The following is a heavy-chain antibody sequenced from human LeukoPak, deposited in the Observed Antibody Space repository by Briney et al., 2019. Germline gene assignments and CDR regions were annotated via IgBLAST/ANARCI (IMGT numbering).Heavy chain of an antibody. J-gene: IGHJ3*02. V-gene: IGHV3-13*01. CDR1: GFTFSTYD. CDR3: ARVTFDAFDI. D-gene: IGHD2/OR15-2a*01. CDR2: IGTAGDT. Sequence: GGSLRLSCTASGFTFSTYDMHWVRQATGKGLEWVSAIGTAGDTYYPGSVKGRFTISRENAKNSLYLQMNSLRAGDTAVYYCARVTFDAFDIWGQGTMVTVSS.